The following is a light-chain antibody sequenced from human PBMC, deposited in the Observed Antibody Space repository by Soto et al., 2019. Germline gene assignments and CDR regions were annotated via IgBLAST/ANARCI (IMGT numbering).Light chain of an antibody. Sequence: EIVITQSPASLSVSPGERASLSCRASQNVNSNLAWYQQKPGQAPRFLIYGASTRATGIPARFSGSGSGTDFTLTISRLEPEDFAVYYCQHYVTSSITFGQGTRLEI. J-gene: IGKJ5*01. CDR3: QHYVTSSIT. V-gene: IGKV3-15*01. CDR2: GAS. CDR1: QNVNSN.